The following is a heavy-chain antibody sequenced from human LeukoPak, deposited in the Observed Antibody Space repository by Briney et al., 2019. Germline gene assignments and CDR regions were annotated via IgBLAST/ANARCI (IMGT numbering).Heavy chain of an antibody. CDR2: IYYSGST. CDR1: GGSITSSSYY. J-gene: IGHJ4*02. Sequence: SETLSLTCTVSGGSITSSSYYWGWIRQPPGKGLEWIGSIYYSGSTHYNPSLKSRVTISVDTSKNQFSLKLSSVTAADTAVYYCARERGLYYYGSGEPGYFDHWGQGTLVTVSS. V-gene: IGHV4-39*07. D-gene: IGHD3-10*01. CDR3: ARERGLYYYGSGEPGYFDH.